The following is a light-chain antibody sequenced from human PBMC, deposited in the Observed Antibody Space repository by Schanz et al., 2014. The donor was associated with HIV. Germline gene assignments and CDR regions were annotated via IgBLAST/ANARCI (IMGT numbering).Light chain of an antibody. J-gene: IGLJ2*01. CDR1: SGDIGGYNF. V-gene: IGLV2-8*01. Sequence: QSALTQPPSASGSPGQSVTISCTGTSGDIGGYNFVSWYQEHPGKAPKLLIYEVTKRPSGVSGRFSGSKSGNTASLTVSGLQAEDEANYYCTSYASTSTVVFGGGTKLTVL. CDR3: TSYASTSTVV. CDR2: EVT.